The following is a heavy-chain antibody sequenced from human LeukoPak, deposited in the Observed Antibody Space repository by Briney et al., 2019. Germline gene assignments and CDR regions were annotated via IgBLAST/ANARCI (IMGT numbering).Heavy chain of an antibody. D-gene: IGHD3-16*01. CDR1: GFTFDDYA. Sequence: PGGSLRLSCAASGFTFDDYAVHWVRQAPGKGLEWVSVIWSDGTTKNYADSVKGRFTISRDNSKNTLYLQMNTLRAEDTAVYYCATDSGGAPFDYWGQGTLVTVSS. CDR2: IWSDGTTK. CDR3: ATDSGGAPFDY. J-gene: IGHJ4*02. V-gene: IGHV3-33*08.